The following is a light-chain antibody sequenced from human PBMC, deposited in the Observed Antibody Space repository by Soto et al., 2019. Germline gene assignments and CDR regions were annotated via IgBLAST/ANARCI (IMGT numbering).Light chain of an antibody. CDR2: KAS. CDR3: QQYNSYSEA. Sequence: DIQMTQSPSSLSASVGDRVTITCRASQSINSWLAWYQQKSGKAPKLLIYKASSLESGVPSRFSGSGSGTEFTLTISSLQPDDFATYYCQQYNSYSEAFGQGTKVDI. J-gene: IGKJ1*01. CDR1: QSINSW. V-gene: IGKV1-5*03.